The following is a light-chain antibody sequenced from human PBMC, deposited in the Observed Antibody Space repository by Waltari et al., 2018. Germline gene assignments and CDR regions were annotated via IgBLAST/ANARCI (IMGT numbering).Light chain of an antibody. V-gene: IGKV3-20*01. J-gene: IGKJ3*01. CDR3: QQYGSSPRT. CDR2: GAS. Sequence: EIVLTQSPVTLSLSTGERATLSCRASQSVSSSYLAWYQQKPGQAPRLLIYGASSRATGIPDRFSGSGSGTEFSLTISRLEPEDFAVYYCQQYGSSPRTFGPGTKVDIK. CDR1: QSVSSSY.